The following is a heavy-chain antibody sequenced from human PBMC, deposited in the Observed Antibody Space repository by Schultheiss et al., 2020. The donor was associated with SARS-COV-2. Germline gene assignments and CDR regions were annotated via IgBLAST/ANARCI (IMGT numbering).Heavy chain of an antibody. J-gene: IGHJ6*02. Sequence: ASVKVSCKASGGTFSSYAISWVRQAPGQGLEWMGWINAGNVYPKYSQKFQGRVTITRDTSASTAYMELSSLRSEDTAVYYCARDMLGGYYYGMDVWGQGTTVTVSS. D-gene: IGHD3-10*02. V-gene: IGHV1-3*01. CDR2: INAGNVYP. CDR3: ARDMLGGYYYGMDV. CDR1: GGTFSSYA.